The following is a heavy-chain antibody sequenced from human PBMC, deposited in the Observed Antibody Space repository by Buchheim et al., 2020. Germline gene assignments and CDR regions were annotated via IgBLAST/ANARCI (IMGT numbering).Heavy chain of an antibody. CDR1: GFTFSSYA. CDR2: ISYDGSNK. V-gene: IGHV3-30-3*01. Sequence: QVQLVESGGGVVQPGRSLRLSSAASGFTFSSYAMHWVRQAPGKGLEWVAVISYDGSNKYYADSVKGRFTISRDNSKNTLYLQMNSLRAEDTAVYYCAREVEYYYYYGMDVWGQGTT. D-gene: IGHD2-15*01. J-gene: IGHJ6*02. CDR3: AREVEYYYYYGMDV.